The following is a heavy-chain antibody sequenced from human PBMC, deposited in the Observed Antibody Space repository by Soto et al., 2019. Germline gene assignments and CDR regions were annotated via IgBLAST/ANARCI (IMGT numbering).Heavy chain of an antibody. J-gene: IGHJ4*02. D-gene: IGHD2-15*01. V-gene: IGHV3-30*03. CDR3: ARYCSGGSCYSVPFAY. CDR1: GFTFSSYG. CDR2: ISYDGSNK. Sequence: QVQLVESGGGVVQPGRSLRLSCAASGFTFSSYGMHWVRQAPGKGLEWVAVISYDGSNKYYADSVKGRFTISRDNSKSTRYLQMNSLRAEDMAVYYCARYCSGGSCYSVPFAYWGQGTLVTVSS.